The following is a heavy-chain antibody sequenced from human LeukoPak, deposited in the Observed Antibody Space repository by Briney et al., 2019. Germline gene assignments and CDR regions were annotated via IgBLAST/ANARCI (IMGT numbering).Heavy chain of an antibody. V-gene: IGHV3-23*01. Sequence: GGSLRLSCAASGLTFSSYAMNWVRQAPGKGLEWVSAISGSGGSTYYADSVKGRFTISRDNSKNTLYLQMNSLRAEDTAVYYCAKRGGMYPAHYFDYWGQGTLVTVSS. D-gene: IGHD3-16*01. CDR2: ISGSGGST. CDR3: AKRGGMYPAHYFDY. CDR1: GLTFSSYA. J-gene: IGHJ4*02.